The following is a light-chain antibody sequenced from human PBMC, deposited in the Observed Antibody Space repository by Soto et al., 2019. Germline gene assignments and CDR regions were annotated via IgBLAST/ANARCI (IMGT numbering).Light chain of an antibody. CDR3: AAWDDSLNGL. CDR2: SNN. J-gene: IGLJ2*01. CDR1: SSNIGSNT. Sequence: QSALTQPPSASGTPGQRVTISCSGSSSNIGSNTVNWYQQLPGTAPKLLIYSNNQRPSGVPDRFAGSKSGTSASLAISGLQSADEADYYCAAWDDSLNGLFGGGTKLTVL. V-gene: IGLV1-44*01.